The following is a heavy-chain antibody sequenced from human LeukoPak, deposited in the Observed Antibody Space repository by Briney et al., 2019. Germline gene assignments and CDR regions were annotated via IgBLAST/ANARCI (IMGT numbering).Heavy chain of an antibody. CDR1: GFIFSDYY. J-gene: IGHJ6*03. D-gene: IGHD2-21*01. CDR2: ISNKGSSSTT. V-gene: IGHV3-11*04. Sequence: GGSLRLSCAASGFIFSDYYMGWVRQAAGKGLEWVSYISNKGSSSTTYYADSVKGRFTISRDNAKNSLYLQMNSLRAEDTAVYYCAREERGVVVVIAINYYYYMDVWGKGTTVTASS. CDR3: AREERGVVVVIAINYYYYMDV.